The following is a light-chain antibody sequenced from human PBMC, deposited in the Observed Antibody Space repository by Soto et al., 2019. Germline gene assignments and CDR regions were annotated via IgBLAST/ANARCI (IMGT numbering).Light chain of an antibody. CDR2: AAS. V-gene: IGKV1D-16*01. CDR3: QQYKTYPIT. Sequence: DIQMTQSPSSLSASVGDRVTITCRASQDISSRLAWYQRKPEKAPKSLMYAASSLQDWVPSRFSGSGSGTEFTLTINSLQPEDFATYYCQQYKTYPITFGQGTRLEFK. J-gene: IGKJ5*01. CDR1: QDISSR.